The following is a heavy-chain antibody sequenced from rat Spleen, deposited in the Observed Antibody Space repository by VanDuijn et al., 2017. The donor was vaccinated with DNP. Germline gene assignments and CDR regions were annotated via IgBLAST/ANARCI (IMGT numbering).Heavy chain of an antibody. D-gene: IGHD5-1*01. CDR1: GFTFNNYW. CDR3: TTDPNWGLAS. Sequence: EVQLVESGGGLVQPGRSLKLSCVASGFTFNNYWMTWIRQAPTKGLEWVAAISPSGGTTDYRDSVKGRFTISRDNAKSTLYLQVDSLKPDDTATYYCTTDPNWGLASWGQGVMVTVSS. V-gene: IGHV5-31*01. CDR2: ISPSGGTT. J-gene: IGHJ2*01.